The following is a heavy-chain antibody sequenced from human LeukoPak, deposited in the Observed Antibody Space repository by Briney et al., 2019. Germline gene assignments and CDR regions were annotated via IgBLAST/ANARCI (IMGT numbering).Heavy chain of an antibody. CDR2: VYYNGNT. Sequence: PSETLSLTCTVSGASISSSSYYWSYFRQPPGKGLERIGSVYYNGNTYYNPSLKSRATISADTSKNQFSLKLTSVTAADTAVYYCARLWRAAIDYGGQGTLVTVPS. CDR1: GASISSSSYY. V-gene: IGHV4-39*01. CDR3: ARLWRAAIDY. J-gene: IGHJ4*02. D-gene: IGHD2-15*01.